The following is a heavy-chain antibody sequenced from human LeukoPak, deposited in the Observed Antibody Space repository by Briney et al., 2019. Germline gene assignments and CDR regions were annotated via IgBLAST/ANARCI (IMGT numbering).Heavy chain of an antibody. J-gene: IGHJ5*02. CDR2: IYYSGST. Sequence: SETLSLTCTVSGGSICSYYWSWIRQPPGKGLEWIGYIYYSGSTNYNPSLKSRVTISVDTSKNQFSLKLSSVTAADTAVYYCARARGYCSSTSCYRWFDPWGQGTLVTVSS. CDR1: GGSICSYY. V-gene: IGHV4-59*01. CDR3: ARARGYCSSTSCYRWFDP. D-gene: IGHD2-2*01.